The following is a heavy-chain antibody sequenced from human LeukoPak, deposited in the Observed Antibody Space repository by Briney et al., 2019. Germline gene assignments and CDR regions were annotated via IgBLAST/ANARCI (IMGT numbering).Heavy chain of an antibody. CDR3: ARGGTAVIAPYAFDI. CDR1: GGSISSYY. J-gene: IGHJ3*02. Sequence: SETLSLTCTVSGGSISSYYWSWIRQPPGKGLEWIGYIYYSGSTNCTPSVKSRVAMSVDTSKKQLSLKLSSLTAADTAVYYCARGGTAVIAPYAFDIWGQGTMVTVSS. V-gene: IGHV4-59*01. CDR2: IYYSGST. D-gene: IGHD4-23*01.